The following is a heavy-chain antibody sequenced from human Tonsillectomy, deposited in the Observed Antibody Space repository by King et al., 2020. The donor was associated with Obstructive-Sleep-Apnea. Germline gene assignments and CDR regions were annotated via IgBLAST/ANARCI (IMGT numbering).Heavy chain of an antibody. CDR2: ISPNSGAT. J-gene: IGHJ4*02. Sequence: VQLVESGAEVKKPGASVKVSCKASGYTFTCYYIHWVRQAPGQGLEWMGWISPNSGATKYAQKFQDRFTMTRDTSISTAYMDLSRLRSDDTAIYYCARDMSAYDSTSPAYWGQGTLVTVSS. CDR1: GYTFTCYY. V-gene: IGHV1-2*02. CDR3: ARDMSAYDSTSPAY. D-gene: IGHD3-10*01.